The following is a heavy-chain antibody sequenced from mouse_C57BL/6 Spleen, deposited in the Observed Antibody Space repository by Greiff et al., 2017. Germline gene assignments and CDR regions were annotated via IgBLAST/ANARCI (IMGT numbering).Heavy chain of an antibody. V-gene: IGHV5-12*01. CDR1: GFTFSDYY. D-gene: IGHD2-4*01. CDR3: ASLNYDEAY. CDR2: ISNGGGST. J-gene: IGHJ3*01. Sequence: EVKLVESGGGLVQPGGSLKLSCAASGFTFSDYYMYWVRQTPEKRLEWVAYISNGGGSTYYPDTVKGRFTISRDNAKNTLYLQMSRLKSEYTAMYYCASLNYDEAYWGQGTLGTVSA.